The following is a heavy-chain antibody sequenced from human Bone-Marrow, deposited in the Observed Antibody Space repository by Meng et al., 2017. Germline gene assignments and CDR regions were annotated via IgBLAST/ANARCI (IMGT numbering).Heavy chain of an antibody. CDR2: IYYRGST. J-gene: IGHJ4*02. CDR3: ATSTVTTFFDY. CDR1: GGSISSSSYY. Sequence: QVQLQESGPGLVKPSETLSLTCTVSGGSISSSSYYWGWIRQPPGKGVEWIASIYYRGSTYYNPSLKSRATISVDTSKNQFSLKLSSVTAADTAVYYCATSTVTTFFDYWGQGTLVTVSS. D-gene: IGHD4-17*01. V-gene: IGHV4-39*01.